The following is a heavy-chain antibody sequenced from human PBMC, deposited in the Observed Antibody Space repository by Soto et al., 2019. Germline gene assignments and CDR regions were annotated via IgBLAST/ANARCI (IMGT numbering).Heavy chain of an antibody. D-gene: IGHD1-26*01. Sequence: SETLSLICAVYGASFSGYYWSCIRQPPGKGLEWIGEINHSGSTNYNPSLKSRVTISVDTSKNQFSLKLRSVTAADTAVYYCARGGVGATNYYFDYWGQGTLVTVSS. CDR3: ARGGVGATNYYFDY. V-gene: IGHV4-34*01. CDR1: GASFSGYY. CDR2: INHSGST. J-gene: IGHJ4*02.